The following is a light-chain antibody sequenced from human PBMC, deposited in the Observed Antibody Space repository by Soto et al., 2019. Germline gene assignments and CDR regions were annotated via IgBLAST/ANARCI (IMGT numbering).Light chain of an antibody. CDR2: DAS. Sequence: EVVLTQSPVTLSLSPGERATLSCRASQNINRYLAWYHQKPGQPPRLLIYDASTRATGIPARFSGSGSGTDFTLTISSLEPEDFAVYYCQQRSNWPITFGQGTRLEIK. J-gene: IGKJ5*01. CDR3: QQRSNWPIT. V-gene: IGKV3-11*01. CDR1: QNINRY.